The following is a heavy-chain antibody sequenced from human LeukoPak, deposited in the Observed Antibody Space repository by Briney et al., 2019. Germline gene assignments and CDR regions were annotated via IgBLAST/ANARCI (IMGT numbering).Heavy chain of an antibody. V-gene: IGHV3-9*01. D-gene: IGHD3-16*01. CDR2: ISWNSGSI. CDR1: GFTFDDYA. CDR3: AKYAPGEYYFDY. Sequence: GGSLRLSCAAPGFTFDDYAMHWVRQAPGKGLEWVSGISWNSGSIGYADSVKGRFTISRDNAKNSLYLQMNSLRAEDTALYYCAKYAPGEYYFDYWGQGTLVTVSS. J-gene: IGHJ4*02.